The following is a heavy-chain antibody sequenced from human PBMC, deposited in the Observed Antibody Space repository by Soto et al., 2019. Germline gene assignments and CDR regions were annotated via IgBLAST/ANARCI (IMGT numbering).Heavy chain of an antibody. D-gene: IGHD3-16*01. CDR3: VIHKTFGPADVFDI. CDR2: IYYSGNT. V-gene: IGHV4-59*08. CDR1: GGSISTYY. J-gene: IGHJ3*02. Sequence: PSETLSLTCTVSGGSISTYYLSWIRQPPGKGLEWIDYIYYSGNTNYNPSLRSRVTISIDTSKNQFSLKLSSVTAADTAMYYCVIHKTFGPADVFDIWGQGTMVTVSS.